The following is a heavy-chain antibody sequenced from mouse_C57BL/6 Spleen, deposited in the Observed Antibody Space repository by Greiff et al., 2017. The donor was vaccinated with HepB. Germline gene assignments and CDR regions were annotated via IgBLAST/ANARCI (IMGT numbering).Heavy chain of an antibody. CDR2: IDPSDSYT. V-gene: IGHV1-69*01. J-gene: IGHJ3*01. CDR3: ARTESDGYYAWFAY. CDR1: GYTFTSYW. Sequence: VQRQQSGAELVMPGASVKLSCKASGYTFTSYWMHWVKQRPGQGLEWIGEIDPSDSYTNYNQKFKGKSTLTVDKSSSTAYMQLSSLTSEDSAVYYCARTESDGYYAWFAYWGQGTLVTVSA. D-gene: IGHD2-3*01.